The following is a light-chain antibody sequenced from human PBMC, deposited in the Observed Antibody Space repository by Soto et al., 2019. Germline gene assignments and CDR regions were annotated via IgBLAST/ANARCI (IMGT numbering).Light chain of an antibody. CDR1: SSDVGGYNY. Sequence: QSALTQPASVSASPGQSITISCTGTSSDVGGYNYVSWYQQHPGKVPKLMIYEVSNRPSGVSDRFSGSKSGNTASLTISGLQAEDEADYYCSSYTTSSGFCVFGTGTKVTVL. CDR3: SSYTTSSGFCV. CDR2: EVS. V-gene: IGLV2-14*01. J-gene: IGLJ1*01.